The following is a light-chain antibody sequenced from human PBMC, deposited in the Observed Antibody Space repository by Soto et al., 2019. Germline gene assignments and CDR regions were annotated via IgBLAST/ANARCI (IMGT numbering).Light chain of an antibody. CDR1: QSVSSSY. Sequence: EIVLTQSPGTLSLSPGERATLSCRASQSVSSSYLAWYQQKPGQAPRLLIYAASSRATGIPDRFSGSGSGTDFTLTISRLEPEDFAMYYCQQCGSSPPTFGQGTKVE. J-gene: IGKJ1*01. CDR2: AAS. CDR3: QQCGSSPPT. V-gene: IGKV3-20*01.